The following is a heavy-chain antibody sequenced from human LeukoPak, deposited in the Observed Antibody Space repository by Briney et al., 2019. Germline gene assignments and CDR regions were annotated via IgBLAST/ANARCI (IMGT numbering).Heavy chain of an antibody. V-gene: IGHV3-30*18. CDR2: ITYDGSNK. CDR1: GFTFSSYG. J-gene: IGHJ4*02. D-gene: IGHD3-16*01. Sequence: GGSLRLSCAASGFTFSSYGMHWVRQAPGKGLEWVAVITYDGSNKYYADSVKGRFTISRDNSKNTLYLQMNSLRAEDTAVYYCAKDEGGAIFDYWGQGTLVTVSS. CDR3: AKDEGGAIFDY.